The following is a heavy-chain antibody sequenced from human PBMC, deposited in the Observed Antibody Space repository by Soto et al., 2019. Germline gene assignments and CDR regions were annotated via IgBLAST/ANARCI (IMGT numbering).Heavy chain of an antibody. J-gene: IGHJ6*03. CDR3: ARRRTTGTRYYYYYMDV. Sequence: PSETLSLTCAVYGGSFSGYYWSWIRQPPGKGLEWIGEINHSGSTNYNPSLKSRVTISVDTSKNQFSLKLSSVTAADTAVYYCARRRTTGTRYYYYYMDVWGKGTTVTVSS. V-gene: IGHV4-34*01. D-gene: IGHD1-1*01. CDR1: GGSFSGYY. CDR2: INHSGST.